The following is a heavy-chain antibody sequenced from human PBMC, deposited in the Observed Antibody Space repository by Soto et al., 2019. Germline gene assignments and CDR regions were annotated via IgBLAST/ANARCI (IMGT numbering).Heavy chain of an antibody. CDR3: ARAHVTDYGDYFHLDQ. Sequence: QVQLVQSGAEVKKPGSSVKVSCKASGGTFSSYAINWVRQAPGQGLEWMGGIIPIFGVANYAQEFQGRVTITADESTSTAYMELSSLRSEDTAVYYRARAHVTDYGDYFHLDQWGQGTLVTVSS. D-gene: IGHD4-17*01. CDR1: GGTFSSYA. J-gene: IGHJ4*02. CDR2: IIPIFGVA. V-gene: IGHV1-69*12.